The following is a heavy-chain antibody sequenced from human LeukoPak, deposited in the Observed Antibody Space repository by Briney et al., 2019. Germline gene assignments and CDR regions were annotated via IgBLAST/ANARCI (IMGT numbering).Heavy chain of an antibody. CDR3: ATWAFYHNLDV. Sequence: PGGALRLSCAASGFTIGPYAMYWVRHGPGRGLEWVSVIKADGSGTFYADSVRGRFTTSRDNSKNSLYLQMNSLTSEDTALYYCATWAFYHNLDVWGQGTTVIVSS. CDR2: IKADGSGT. J-gene: IGHJ6*02. CDR1: GFTIGPYA. V-gene: IGHV3-43*02. D-gene: IGHD2/OR15-2a*01.